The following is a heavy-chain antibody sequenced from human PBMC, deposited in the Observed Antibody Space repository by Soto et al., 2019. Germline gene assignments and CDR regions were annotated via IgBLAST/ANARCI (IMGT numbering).Heavy chain of an antibody. CDR3: AKEAYYNFWSGQGIAFHI. V-gene: IGHV3-23*01. D-gene: IGHD3-3*01. CDR1: GFTFNNYA. Sequence: GGSLRLSCAASGFTFNNYAMSWVRQAPGKGLEWVSAISGTGGGTYYADSVKGRFTISRDNSKNTLYLQMNSLRAGDTAVYYCAKEAYYNFWSGQGIAFHIWGQGTMVTVSS. CDR2: ISGTGGGT. J-gene: IGHJ3*02.